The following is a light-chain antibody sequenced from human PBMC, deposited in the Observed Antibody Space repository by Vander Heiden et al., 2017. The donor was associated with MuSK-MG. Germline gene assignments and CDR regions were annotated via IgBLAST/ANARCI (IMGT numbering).Light chain of an antibody. V-gene: IGKV1-39*01. CDR1: QSISSY. J-gene: IGKJ1*01. CDR3: QQSDSSPRT. CDR2: AAS. Sequence: DIQMTQSPSSLSASVGDRVTITCRASQSISSYLNWYQQKRGEAPKVLIYAASSLQSGVPSRFSGSGSGTDFTLTISRLQPEDFATYYCQQSDSSPRTFGQGTKVEIK.